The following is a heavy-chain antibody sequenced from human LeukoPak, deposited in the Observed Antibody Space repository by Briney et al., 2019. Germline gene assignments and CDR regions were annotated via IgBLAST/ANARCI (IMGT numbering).Heavy chain of an antibody. J-gene: IGHJ4*02. V-gene: IGHV3-7*04. Sequence: GGSLRLSCVASGFPFSSYWMTWVRQAPGKGLEWVANIKQDGSKKSYVDSVKGRFTISRDHAKNSLYLQMNSLRAEDTAIYYCTRVGYIDEGIDYWGQGTLVTVSS. CDR1: GFPFSSYW. D-gene: IGHD5-24*01. CDR3: TRVGYIDEGIDY. CDR2: IKQDGSKK.